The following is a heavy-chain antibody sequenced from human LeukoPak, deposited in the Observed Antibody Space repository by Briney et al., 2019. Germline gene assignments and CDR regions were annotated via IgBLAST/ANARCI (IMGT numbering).Heavy chain of an antibody. CDR1: GFTFSSYA. V-gene: IGHV3-30-3*01. Sequence: GGSLRLSCAASGFTFSSYAMHWVRQAPGKGLEWVAVISYDGSNKYYADSMKGRFTISRDNSKKTLYLQMNSLRTEDTAVYYCARGQLRFFDWLPYWGQGTLVTVSS. CDR3: ARGQLRFFDWLPY. J-gene: IGHJ4*02. CDR2: ISYDGSNK. D-gene: IGHD3-9*01.